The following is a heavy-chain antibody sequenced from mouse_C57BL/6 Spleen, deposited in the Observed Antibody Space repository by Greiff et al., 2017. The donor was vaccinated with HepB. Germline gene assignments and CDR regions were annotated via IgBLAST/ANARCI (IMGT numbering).Heavy chain of an antibody. D-gene: IGHD1-1*01. CDR3: TFYYYGSRAWFAY. Sequence: VQLQQSGAELVRPGASVTLSCKASGYTFTDYEMHWVKQTPVHGLEWIGAIDPETGGTDYNQKFKGKAILTADKSSSAAYMELRSLTAEDSAVYYCTFYYYGSRAWFAYWGQGTLVTVSA. J-gene: IGHJ3*01. V-gene: IGHV1-15*01. CDR1: GYTFTDYE. CDR2: IDPETGGT.